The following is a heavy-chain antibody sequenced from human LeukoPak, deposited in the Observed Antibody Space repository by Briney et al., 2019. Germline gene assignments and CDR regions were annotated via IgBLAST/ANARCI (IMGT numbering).Heavy chain of an antibody. D-gene: IGHD1-26*01. CDR1: GGSISSGDYY. V-gene: IGHV4-61*08. J-gene: IGHJ6*02. CDR2: IYYSGST. CDR3: ARVTRSGSYYYYYGMDV. Sequence: PSQTLSLTCTVSGGSISSGDYYWSWIRQHPGKGLEWIGYIYYSGSTNYNPSLKSRVTISVDTSKNQFSLKLSSVTAADTAVYYCARVTRSGSYYYYYGMDVWGQGTTVTVSS.